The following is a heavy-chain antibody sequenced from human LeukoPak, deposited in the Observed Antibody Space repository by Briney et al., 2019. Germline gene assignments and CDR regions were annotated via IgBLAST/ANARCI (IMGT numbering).Heavy chain of an antibody. J-gene: IGHJ4*02. V-gene: IGHV3-23*01. CDR2: ISGSGGRT. CDR1: GFTFSSYA. D-gene: IGHD2-15*01. CDR3: AKDRCSGGGCYTYFDY. Sequence: GGSLRLSCAASGFTFSSYAMGWVRQAPGKGLEWVSAISGSGGRTYYADSVKGRFTISRDNSKNTLYLQMNSLRAEDTAVYYCAKDRCSGGGCYTYFDYWGQGTLVTVSS.